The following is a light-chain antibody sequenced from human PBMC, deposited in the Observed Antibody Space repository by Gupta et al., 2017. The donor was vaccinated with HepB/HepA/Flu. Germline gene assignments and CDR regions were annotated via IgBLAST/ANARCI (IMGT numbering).Light chain of an antibody. CDR2: DVD. CDR1: SSDVGGYDF. V-gene: IGLV2-14*03. J-gene: IGLJ3*02. CDR3: SSYTSNYLRV. Sequence: QSPLTQAASESRSPVPSITISCTGTSSDVGGYDFVSWYQQHPGKAPKVIIYDVDSRPSGISDRFSGSKSGNTASLPISGLQADDEADYYCSSYTSNYLRVFGGGTRVTGL.